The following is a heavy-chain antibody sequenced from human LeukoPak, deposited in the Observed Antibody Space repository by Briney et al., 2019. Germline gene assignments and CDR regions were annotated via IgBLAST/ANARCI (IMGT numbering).Heavy chain of an antibody. D-gene: IGHD2-15*01. CDR2: IYYSGST. V-gene: IGHV4-59*08. CDR1: GGSISSYY. Sequence: PSETLSLTCTVSGGSISSYYWSWIRQPPGKGLEWIGYIYYSGSTNYNPSLKSRVTISVDTSKNQFSLKLSSVTAADTAVYYCARSVVVVDPFDYWGQGTLVTASS. CDR3: ARSVVVVDPFDY. J-gene: IGHJ4*02.